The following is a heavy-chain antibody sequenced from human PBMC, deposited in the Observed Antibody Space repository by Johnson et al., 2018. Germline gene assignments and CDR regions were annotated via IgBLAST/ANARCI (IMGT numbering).Heavy chain of an antibody. CDR2: INHSGST. CDR1: GGSFSGYY. Sequence: QVQLQQWGAGLLKPSETLSLTCAVYGGSFSGYYWSWIRQRPGKGLEWIGEINHSGSTNYNPSLKSRVTISVDTSKSQFSLKLSSVTAADTAVYYCARAYYYDSSGHPPAFDIWGQGTMVTGSS. V-gene: IGHV4-34*01. J-gene: IGHJ3*02. D-gene: IGHD3-22*01. CDR3: ARAYYYDSSGHPPAFDI.